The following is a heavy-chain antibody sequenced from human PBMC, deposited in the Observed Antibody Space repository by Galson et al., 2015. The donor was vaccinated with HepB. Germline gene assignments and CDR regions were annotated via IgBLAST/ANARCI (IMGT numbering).Heavy chain of an antibody. D-gene: IGHD2-21*01. CDR3: ARHAWANGGRDF. CDR2: IDPSDSFT. CDR1: GYNFTNYW. Sequence: QSGAEVKKPGESLKISCKGSGYNFTNYWISWVRQMPGKGLQWMGKIDPSDSFTRYSPSLQGHVTISADKSTRNVFLQWSSLKASDSAIYYCARHAWANGGRDFWGQGTRVTVSS. J-gene: IGHJ4*02. V-gene: IGHV5-10-1*01.